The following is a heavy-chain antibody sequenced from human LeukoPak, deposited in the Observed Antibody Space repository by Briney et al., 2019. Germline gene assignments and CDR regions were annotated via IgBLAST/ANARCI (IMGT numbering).Heavy chain of an antibody. V-gene: IGHV1-8*01. D-gene: IGHD3-3*01. Sequence: GASVKVSCKASGYTFTSYDINWVRQATGQGLEWMGWMNPNSGNTGYAQKFQGRVTMTRNTSISTAYMELSSLRSEDTAVYYCARGVPEANRKYYDFWSGFYYYYYMDVWGKGTTVTVSS. CDR1: GYTFTSYD. J-gene: IGHJ6*03. CDR2: MNPNSGNT. CDR3: ARGVPEANRKYYDFWSGFYYYYYMDV.